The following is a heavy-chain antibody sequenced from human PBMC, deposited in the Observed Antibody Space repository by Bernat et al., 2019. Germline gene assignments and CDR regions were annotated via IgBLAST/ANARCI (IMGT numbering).Heavy chain of an antibody. D-gene: IGHD3-3*01. V-gene: IGHV3-23*01. CDR2: ISGSGGST. J-gene: IGHJ4*02. Sequence: EVQLLESGGGLVQPGGSLRLSCAASGFTFSSYAMSWVRQAPGKGLEWVSAISGSGGSTYYADSVKGRFTISRDNSKNTLYLQMNSLRAEDTAVYYCAKALYYDFWSGHFDYWDQGTLVTVSS. CDR3: AKALYYDFWSGHFDY. CDR1: GFTFSSYA.